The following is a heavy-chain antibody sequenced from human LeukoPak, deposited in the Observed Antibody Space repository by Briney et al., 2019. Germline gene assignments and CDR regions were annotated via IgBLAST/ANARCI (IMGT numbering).Heavy chain of an antibody. CDR2: MSPNSGNT. CDR3: ARVFGDYPHYYYGMDV. V-gene: IGHV1-8*01. Sequence: ASVKVSCKASGYTFTSYDINWVRQATGQGLEWMGGMSPNSGNTGYAQKFQGRVTMTRNTSISTAYMELSSLRSEDTAVYYCARVFGDYPHYYYGMDVWGQGTTVTVSS. CDR1: GYTFTSYD. D-gene: IGHD4-17*01. J-gene: IGHJ6*02.